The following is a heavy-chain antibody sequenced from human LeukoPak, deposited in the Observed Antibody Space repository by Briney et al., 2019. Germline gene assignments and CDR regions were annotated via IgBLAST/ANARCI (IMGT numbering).Heavy chain of an antibody. V-gene: IGHV3-73*01. D-gene: IGHD4-17*01. CDR3: TRSSPGDGDYGY. CDR1: VFTFSYSV. J-gene: IGHJ4*02. Sequence: GGLLILSCAASVFTFSYSVMHRGHQASGKRVGWVDRIRSKANSYAAAYAASVKGRFTITTDDSKNTAYLQMNSLKTEDTAVYYCTRSSPGDGDYGYWGQGTLVTVSS. CDR2: IRSKANSYAA.